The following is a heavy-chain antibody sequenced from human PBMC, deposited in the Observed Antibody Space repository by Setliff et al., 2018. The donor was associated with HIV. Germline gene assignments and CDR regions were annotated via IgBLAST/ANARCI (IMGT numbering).Heavy chain of an antibody. CDR2: IYYSGTT. CDR3: ASTRRGDYAD. J-gene: IGHJ4*02. Sequence: PSETLSLTCTVSGGSISSSNYYWGWIRQPPGKGLEWIGYIYYSGTTYYNPSLKSRITISVDTSKNQFSLKLSSVTAADTAVYYFASTRRGDYADWGQGTLVTVSS. D-gene: IGHD4-17*01. CDR1: GGSISSSNYY. V-gene: IGHV4-31*03.